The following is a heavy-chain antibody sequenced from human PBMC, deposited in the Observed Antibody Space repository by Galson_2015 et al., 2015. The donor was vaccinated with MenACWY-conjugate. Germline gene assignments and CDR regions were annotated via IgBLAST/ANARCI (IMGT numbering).Heavy chain of an antibody. CDR1: GYSFSSYW. V-gene: IGHV5-51*03. D-gene: IGHD2-21*02. CDR2: IHPGDSDT. CDR3: AVTATVIDLTYYYSLDV. J-gene: IGHJ6*02. Sequence: QSGAEVKKPGESLKISCKGSGYSFSSYWIGWVRQMPGKGLEWMGIIHPGDSDTRYSPSFQGQVTISADKSISTAYLQWSSLKASDTAMYYCAVTATVIDLTYYYSLDVWGQGTTVTVSS.